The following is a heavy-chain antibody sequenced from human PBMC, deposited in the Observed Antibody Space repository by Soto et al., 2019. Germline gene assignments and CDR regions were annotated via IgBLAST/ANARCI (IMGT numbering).Heavy chain of an antibody. Sequence: QVQLQESGPGLVKPSQTLSLTCTVSGGSIRSDGFYWTWVRHLPGKGLEWVRFIYYSGSTYYNPSLKSRITISMDSSKNQFFLSLTSVTAADMAVYYCARGPKNLGGSFYYGMDVWGQGTTVTVSS. CDR3: ARGPKNLGGSFYYGMDV. CDR2: IYYSGST. CDR1: GGSIRSDGFY. J-gene: IGHJ6*02. V-gene: IGHV4-31*03.